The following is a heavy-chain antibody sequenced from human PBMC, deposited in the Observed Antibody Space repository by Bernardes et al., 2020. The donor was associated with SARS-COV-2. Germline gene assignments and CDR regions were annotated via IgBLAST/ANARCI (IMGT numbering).Heavy chain of an antibody. CDR1: GFTFSSYA. D-gene: IGHD3-3*01. Sequence: GGSLRLSCAASGFTFSSYAMSWVRQAPGKGLEWVSAISGSGGSTYYADSVKGRFTISRDNSKNTLYLQMNSLRAEDTAVYYCVLRDFWSGYELDYWGQGTLVTVSS. CDR2: ISGSGGST. J-gene: IGHJ4*02. V-gene: IGHV3-23*01. CDR3: VLRDFWSGYELDY.